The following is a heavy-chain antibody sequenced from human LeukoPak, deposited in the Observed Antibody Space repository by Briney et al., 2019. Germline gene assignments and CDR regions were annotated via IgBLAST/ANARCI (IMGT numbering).Heavy chain of an antibody. Sequence: ASVKVSCEASGYTFTSYYMHWVRQAPGQGLEWMGWINPNSGGTNYAQKFQGRVTMTRDTSISTAYMELSRLRSDDTAVYYCARGRYDSSGYYYKLGRVAFDIWGQGTMVTVSS. CDR3: ARGRYDSSGYYYKLGRVAFDI. D-gene: IGHD3-22*01. CDR1: GYTFTSYY. V-gene: IGHV1-2*02. J-gene: IGHJ3*02. CDR2: INPNSGGT.